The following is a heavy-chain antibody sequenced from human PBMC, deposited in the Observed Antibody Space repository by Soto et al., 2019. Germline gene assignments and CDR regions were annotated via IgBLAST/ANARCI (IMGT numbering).Heavy chain of an antibody. CDR1: GYSFTSYW. D-gene: IGHD2-15*01. Sequence: GESLKISCKGSGYSFTSYWIGWVRQMPGKGLEWMGIIYPGDSDTRYSPSFQGQVTISADKSISTAYLQWSSLKASDTAMYYFARIVEVGYCSGGSCLPYAFDIWGQGTMVTVSS. V-gene: IGHV5-51*01. CDR3: ARIVEVGYCSGGSCLPYAFDI. CDR2: IYPGDSDT. J-gene: IGHJ3*02.